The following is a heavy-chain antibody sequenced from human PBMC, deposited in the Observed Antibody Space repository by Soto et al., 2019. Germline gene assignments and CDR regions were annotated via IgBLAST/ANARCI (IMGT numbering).Heavy chain of an antibody. CDR2: ISAYNGNT. D-gene: IGHD2-15*01. Sequence: ASVKVSCKASGYTFTSYGISCVRQAPGQGLEWMGWISAYNGNTNYAQKLQGRVTMTTDTSTSTAYMELRSLRSDDTAVYYCARDRSLCSGGRCYSSAFAIWVQGTMVTVSS. V-gene: IGHV1-18*01. J-gene: IGHJ3*02. CDR1: GYTFTSYG. CDR3: ARDRSLCSGGRCYSSAFAI.